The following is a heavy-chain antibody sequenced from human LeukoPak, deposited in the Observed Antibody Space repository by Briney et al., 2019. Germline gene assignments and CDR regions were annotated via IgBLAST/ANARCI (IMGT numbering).Heavy chain of an antibody. Sequence: GGSLRLSCAASGFTVSSNYMSWVRQAPGKGLEWVSVIYSGGSTYYADSVKGRFTISRDNSKNTLYLQMNSLRAEDTAVYYCAKFLVVTPYYFDYWGQGTLVTVSS. CDR2: IYSGGST. CDR3: AKFLVVTPYYFDY. CDR1: GFTVSSNY. D-gene: IGHD3-22*01. V-gene: IGHV3-53*01. J-gene: IGHJ4*02.